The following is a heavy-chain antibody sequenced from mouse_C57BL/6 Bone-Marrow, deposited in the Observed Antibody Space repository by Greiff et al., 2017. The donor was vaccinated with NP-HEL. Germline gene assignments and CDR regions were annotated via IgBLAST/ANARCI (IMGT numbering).Heavy chain of an antibody. Sequence: VQLQESGPELVKPGASVKISCKASGYAFSSSWMNWVKQRPGKGLEWIGRIYPGDGDTNYNGKFKGKATLTADKYSSTAYMQISSLTPEDYAVYFCARSGAYYSIYFGYWGRGNTLTVSS. CDR1: GYAFSSSW. D-gene: IGHD2-5*01. V-gene: IGHV1-82*01. CDR2: IYPGDGDT. J-gene: IGHJ2*01. CDR3: ARSGAYYSIYFGY.